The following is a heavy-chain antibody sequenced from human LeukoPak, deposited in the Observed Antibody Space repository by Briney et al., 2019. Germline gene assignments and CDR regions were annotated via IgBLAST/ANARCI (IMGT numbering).Heavy chain of an antibody. CDR2: INSDGSST. J-gene: IGHJ4*02. D-gene: IGHD3-10*01. V-gene: IGHV3-74*01. Sequence: QPGGSLRLSCAASGFTFSSYWMHWVRQAPGKGLVWVPRINSDGSSTSYADSVKGRFTISRDNAKNTLYLQMNSLRAEDTAVYYCARDRYGSGSYRDYWGQGTLVTVSS. CDR1: GFTFSSYW. CDR3: ARDRYGSGSYRDY.